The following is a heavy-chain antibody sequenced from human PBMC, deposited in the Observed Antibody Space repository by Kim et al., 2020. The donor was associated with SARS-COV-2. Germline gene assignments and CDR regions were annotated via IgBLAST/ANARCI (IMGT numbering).Heavy chain of an antibody. Sequence: SETLSLTCTVSGGSISSSSYYWGWIRQPPGKGLEWLGSIYYSGSIYYNLSLTSRVTIAVDTSKNQISLKLSSVTAAGTAVYYCARDPLIVLASIWCGGYYGRDVWGQGTAVTVSS. CDR1: GGSISSSSYY. CDR2: IYYSGSI. CDR3: ARDPLIVLASIWCGGYYGRDV. J-gene: IGHJ6*02. V-gene: IGHV4-39*07. D-gene: IGHD2-2*01.